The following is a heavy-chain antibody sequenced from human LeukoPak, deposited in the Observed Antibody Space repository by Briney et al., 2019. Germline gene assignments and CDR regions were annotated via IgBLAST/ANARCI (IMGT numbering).Heavy chain of an antibody. CDR2: IIPILGIA. CDR3: ARVDTMIARYMDV. D-gene: IGHD3-22*01. J-gene: IGHJ6*02. Sequence: SVKVSCKASGGTFSSYAISWVRQAPGQGLEWMGRIIPILGIANYAQKFQGRVTITADKSTSTAYMELSSLRSEDTAVYYCARVDTMIARYMDVWGQGTTVTVSS. V-gene: IGHV1-69*04. CDR1: GGTFSSYA.